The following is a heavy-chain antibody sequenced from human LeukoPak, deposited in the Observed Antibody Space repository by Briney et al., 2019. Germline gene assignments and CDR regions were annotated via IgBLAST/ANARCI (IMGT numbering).Heavy chain of an antibody. D-gene: IGHD6-13*01. Sequence: GSVKVSCKPFEYTFSGCHIHWVGQARGPGLQWMGRNKPYSGDTNFAQKFQGRVTMTRDTSITTAYMDLSSLTPDDTAVYFCARDQGSLTRSWYTGYWGQGTQVTVSS. V-gene: IGHV1-2*06. CDR2: NKPYSGDT. CDR3: ARDQGSLTRSWYTGY. J-gene: IGHJ4*02. CDR1: EYTFSGCH.